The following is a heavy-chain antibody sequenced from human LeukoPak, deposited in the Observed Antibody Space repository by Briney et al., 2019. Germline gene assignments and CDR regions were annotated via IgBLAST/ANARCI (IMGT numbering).Heavy chain of an antibody. V-gene: IGHV4-59*12. CDR3: ARGSSTSYTSHGMDV. CDR2: IYYSGST. D-gene: IGHD2-2*01. CDR1: GGSISSYY. J-gene: IGHJ6*02. Sequence: SSETLSLTCTVSGGSISSYYWSWIRQPPGKGLEWIGYIYYSGSTNYNPSLKSRVTISVDTSKNQFSLKLSSVTAADTAVYYCARGSSTSYTSHGMDVWGQGTTVTVSS.